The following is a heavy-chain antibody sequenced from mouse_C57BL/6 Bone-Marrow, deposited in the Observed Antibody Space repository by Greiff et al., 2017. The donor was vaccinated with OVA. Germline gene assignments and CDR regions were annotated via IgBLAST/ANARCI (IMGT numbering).Heavy chain of an antibody. Sequence: ESGAELVRPGASVTLSCKASGYTFTDYEMHWVKQTPVHGLEWIGAIDPETGGTAYNQKFKGKAILTADKSSSTAYMELRSLTSEDSAVYYCTRSGYYGSSLWGQGTSVTVSS. V-gene: IGHV1-15*01. CDR2: IDPETGGT. D-gene: IGHD1-1*01. J-gene: IGHJ4*01. CDR1: GYTFTDYE. CDR3: TRSGYYGSSL.